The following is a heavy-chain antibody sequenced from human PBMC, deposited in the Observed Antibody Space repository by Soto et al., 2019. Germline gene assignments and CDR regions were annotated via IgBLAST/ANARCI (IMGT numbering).Heavy chain of an antibody. CDR2: ISYDGSNK. Sequence: GGSLRLSCAASGFTFSSYAMHWVRQAPGKGLEWVAVISYDGSNKYYADSVKGRFTISRDNSKNTLYLQMNSLRAEDTAVYYCARDDRGYSYGPSYYWGQGTLVTVSS. J-gene: IGHJ4*02. CDR1: GFTFSSYA. D-gene: IGHD5-18*01. V-gene: IGHV3-30-3*01. CDR3: ARDDRGYSYGPSYY.